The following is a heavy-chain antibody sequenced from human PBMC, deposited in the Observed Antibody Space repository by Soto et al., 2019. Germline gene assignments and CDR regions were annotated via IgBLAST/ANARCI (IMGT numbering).Heavy chain of an antibody. CDR2: IIPIFGTA. V-gene: IGHV1-69*13. D-gene: IGHD2-2*01. CDR1: GGTFSSYA. CDR3: ARAEDIVVVPAAMVYGMDV. Sequence: VASVKVSCKASGGTFSSYAISWVRQAPGQGLEWMGGIIPIFGTANYAQKFQGRVTITADESTSTAYMELSSLRSEDTAVYYCARAEDIVVVPAAMVYGMDVWGQGTTVTVSS. J-gene: IGHJ6*02.